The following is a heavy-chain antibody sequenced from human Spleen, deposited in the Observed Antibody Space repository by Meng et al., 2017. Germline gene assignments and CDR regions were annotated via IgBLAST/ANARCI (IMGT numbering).Heavy chain of an antibody. CDR1: GGSFSDYY. Sequence: QGQRQEAGHGLVKTSGTLALTCVGSGGSFSDYYWSWIRQPPGKGLEWSGEINHSGSTNYNPSLESRATISVDTSQNNLSLKLSSVTAADSAVYYCARGPTTMAHDFDYWGQGTLVTVSS. V-gene: IGHV4-34*01. D-gene: IGHD4-11*01. CDR3: ARGPTTMAHDFDY. CDR2: INHSGST. J-gene: IGHJ4*02.